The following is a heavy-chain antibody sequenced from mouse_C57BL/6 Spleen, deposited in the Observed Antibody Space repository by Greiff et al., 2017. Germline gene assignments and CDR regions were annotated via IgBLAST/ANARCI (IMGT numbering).Heavy chain of an antibody. J-gene: IGHJ2*01. D-gene: IGHD3-3*01. CDR3: ARPAVGGYFDY. V-gene: IGHV1-61*01. Sequence: VQLQQPGAELVRPGSSVKLSCKASGYTFTSYWMDWVKQRPGQGLEWIGNIYPSDSETHYNQKFKDKATLTVDKSSSTAYMQLSSLTSEDSAVYYCARPAVGGYFDYWGQGTTLTVSS. CDR1: GYTFTSYW. CDR2: IYPSDSET.